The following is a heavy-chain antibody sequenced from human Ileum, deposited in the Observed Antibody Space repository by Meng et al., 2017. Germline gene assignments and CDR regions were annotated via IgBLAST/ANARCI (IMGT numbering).Heavy chain of an antibody. CDR1: RFTFSTYT. J-gene: IGHJ4*02. Sequence: QVQFVESGGGVVQSGRSLRLSCAASRFTFSTYTMHWGRQAPSKGPEWVTAISHDGSSYVYSDSVKGRFTISRDNSKNTLYLQINSLTPEDTAVYYCAREPSFGEHDYWGQGTLVTVSS. V-gene: IGHV3-30*01. D-gene: IGHD3-10*01. CDR3: AREPSFGEHDY. CDR2: ISHDGSSY.